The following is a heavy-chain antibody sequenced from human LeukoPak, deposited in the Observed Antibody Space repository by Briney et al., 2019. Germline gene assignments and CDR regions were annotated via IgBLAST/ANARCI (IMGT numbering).Heavy chain of an antibody. CDR2: ISSSSSYI. J-gene: IGHJ4*02. D-gene: IGHD2-2*02. V-gene: IGHV3-21*01. Sequence: PGGSLRLSCAASGVTFSSYTMNWVRQAPGKGLEWVSSISSSSSYIYYADSVKGRFTISRDNAKNSLYLQMNSLRAEDTAVYYCARDRCSSSRCYIGGRSEYFDYWDQGTLVTVSS. CDR1: GVTFSSYT. CDR3: ARDRCSSSRCYIGGRSEYFDY.